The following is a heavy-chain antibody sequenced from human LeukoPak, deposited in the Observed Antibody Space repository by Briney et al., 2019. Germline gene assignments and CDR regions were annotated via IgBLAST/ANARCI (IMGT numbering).Heavy chain of an antibody. J-gene: IGHJ5*02. Sequence: SETLSLTCTVSGYSISSGYYWGWIRQPPGKGLEWIGSIYHSGSTYYNPSLKSRVTISVDTSKNQFSLKLSSVTAADTAVYYCARDPRYYYDSSGILGWFDPWGQGTLVTVSS. CDR1: GYSISSGYY. V-gene: IGHV4-38-2*02. D-gene: IGHD3-22*01. CDR2: IYHSGST. CDR3: ARDPRYYYDSSGILGWFDP.